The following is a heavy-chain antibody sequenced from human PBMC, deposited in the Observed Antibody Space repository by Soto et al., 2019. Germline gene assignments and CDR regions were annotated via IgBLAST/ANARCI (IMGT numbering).Heavy chain of an antibody. D-gene: IGHD2-21*02. CDR3: ARDRFSFVFVTSMPYWFYP. V-gene: IGHV1-69*12. Sequence: QVQLVQSGAEVKKPGSSVKVSCKASGGTFSSYAISWVRQAPGQGLEWMGGIIPIFGTANYAQKFQSRFTITAAESTTPAYLELSSPIAEDSAVYYCARDRFSFVFVTSMPYWFYPSGQGPLVTLSS. CDR2: IIPIFGTA. CDR1: GGTFSSYA. J-gene: IGHJ5*02.